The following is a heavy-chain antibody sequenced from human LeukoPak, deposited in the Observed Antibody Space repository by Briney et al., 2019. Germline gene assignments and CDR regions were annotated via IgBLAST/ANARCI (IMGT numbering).Heavy chain of an antibody. J-gene: IGHJ4*02. CDR1: RFTFDDYG. D-gene: IGHD6-6*01. Sequence: GGSLRLSCAASRFTFDDYGMSWVRQAPGKGLEWVSGINWNGGSTGYADSVKGRFTISRDNAKNSLYLQMNSLRAEDTAVYYCMAESSSPWEGYWGQGTLVTVSS. CDR2: INWNGGST. CDR3: MAESSSPWEGY. V-gene: IGHV3-20*04.